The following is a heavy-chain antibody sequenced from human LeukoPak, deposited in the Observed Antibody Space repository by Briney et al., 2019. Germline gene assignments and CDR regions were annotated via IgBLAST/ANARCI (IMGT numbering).Heavy chain of an antibody. J-gene: IGHJ5*02. Sequence: SETLSLTCTVSGGSVSSSSYYWGWIRQPPGKGLEWIGSIYYSGSTYYNPSLKSRVTISVDTSKNQFSLKLSSVTAADTAVYYCARQWYYYGSGSWSWFDPWGQGTPVTVSS. D-gene: IGHD3-10*01. CDR1: GGSVSSSSYY. CDR3: ARQWYYYGSGSWSWFDP. CDR2: IYYSGST. V-gene: IGHV4-39*01.